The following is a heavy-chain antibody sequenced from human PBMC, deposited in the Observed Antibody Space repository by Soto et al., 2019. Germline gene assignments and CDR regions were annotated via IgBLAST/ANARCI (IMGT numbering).Heavy chain of an antibody. CDR1: GFTFSSYA. Sequence: LRLSCAASGFTFSSYAMHWVRQAPGKGLEYVSAISSNGGSTYYANSVKGRFTISRDNSKNTLYLQMGSLRAEDMAVYYCARDAIGDRVPTSDWYFFLWAASTLV. CDR2: ISSNGGST. V-gene: IGHV3-64*01. J-gene: IGHJ2*01. D-gene: IGHD1-26*01. CDR3: ARDAIGDRVPTSDWYFFL.